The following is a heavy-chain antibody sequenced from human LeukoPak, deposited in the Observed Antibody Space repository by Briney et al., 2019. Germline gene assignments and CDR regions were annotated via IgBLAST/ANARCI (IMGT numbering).Heavy chain of an antibody. CDR3: AREDYGEQNFDY. J-gene: IGHJ4*02. D-gene: IGHD4-17*01. V-gene: IGHV4-34*01. CDR2: INHSGSS. Sequence: SETLSLTCAVYGGSFSGYYWSWIRQPPGKGLEWIGEINHSGSSNYNPSLKGRVTISVDTSKNQFSLKLSSVTAADTAVYYCAREDYGEQNFDYWGQGTLVTVSS. CDR1: GGSFSGYY.